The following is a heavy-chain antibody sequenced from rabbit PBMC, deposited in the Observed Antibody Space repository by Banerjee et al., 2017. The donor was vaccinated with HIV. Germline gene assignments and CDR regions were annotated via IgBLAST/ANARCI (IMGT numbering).Heavy chain of an antibody. V-gene: IGHV1S45*01. Sequence: QEQLVESGGGLVQPEGSLTLTCTASGFSFSSSYYMCWVRQAPGKGLEWIGCIVAGSSGTTYYASWAKGRFTISKTSSTTVTLQMTSLTAADTATYFCARDLAGVIGWNFGLWGQGTLVTVS. CDR2: IVAGSSGTT. CDR3: ARDLAGVIGWNFGL. J-gene: IGHJ4*01. CDR1: GFSFSSSYY. D-gene: IGHD4-1*01.